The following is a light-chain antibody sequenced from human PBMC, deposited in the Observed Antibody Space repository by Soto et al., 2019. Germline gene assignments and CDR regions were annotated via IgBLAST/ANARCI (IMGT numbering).Light chain of an antibody. J-gene: IGKJ2*01. Sequence: EIVLTQSPATLSLSPGERATLSCRASQGVSTFLAWYQQKPGQAPRLLIYDASNRATGIPARFRGSGSGTDFTLSISSLEPEDFAVYYCQERSKLYTFGQGTKLEIK. CDR2: DAS. V-gene: IGKV3-11*01. CDR3: QERSKLYT. CDR1: QGVSTF.